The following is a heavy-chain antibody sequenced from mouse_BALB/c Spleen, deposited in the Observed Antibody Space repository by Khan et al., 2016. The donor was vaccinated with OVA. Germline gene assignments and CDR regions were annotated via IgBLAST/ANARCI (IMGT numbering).Heavy chain of an antibody. CDR1: GFTFSTYG. CDR3: ARLAYYYDSEGFAY. D-gene: IGHD1-1*01. Sequence: EVELVESGGDLVKPGGSLKLSCAASGFTFSTYGMSWVRQTPDKRLEWVATISTGGSYTYYPDSVKGRFTISRDNAKNTLYLQMSSLKSDDTAMFYCARLAYYYDSEGFAYWGQGTLVIVSA. CDR2: ISTGGSYT. J-gene: IGHJ3*01. V-gene: IGHV5-6*01.